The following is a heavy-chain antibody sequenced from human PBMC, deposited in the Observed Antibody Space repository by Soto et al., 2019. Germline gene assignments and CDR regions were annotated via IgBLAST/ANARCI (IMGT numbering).Heavy chain of an antibody. CDR2: INPSGGST. CDR3: AREKSAFDP. J-gene: IGHJ5*02. Sequence: QVQLVQSGAEVKKPGASVKVSCKASGYTFTSYYMHWVRQAPGQGLEWMGIINPSGGSTSYAQKCQRRVTMTRYTSTSTVYMELSSLRSEDTAGDYCAREKSAFDPWGQGTLVTVSS. V-gene: IGHV1-46*01. CDR1: GYTFTSYY.